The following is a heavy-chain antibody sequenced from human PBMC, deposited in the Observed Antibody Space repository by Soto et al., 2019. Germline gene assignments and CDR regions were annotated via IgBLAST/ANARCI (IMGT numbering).Heavy chain of an antibody. D-gene: IGHD2-21*02. CDR2: IVVGSGNT. CDR3: AAAYCGGDCYGSYYYYGMDV. Sequence: GASVKVSCKASGFTFTSSAMQWVRQARGQRLEWVGWIVVGSGNTNYAQKFQERVTITRDMSTSTAYMELSSLRSEDTAVYYCAAAYCGGDCYGSYYYYGMDVWGQGTTVTVSS. V-gene: IGHV1-58*02. CDR1: GFTFTSSA. J-gene: IGHJ6*02.